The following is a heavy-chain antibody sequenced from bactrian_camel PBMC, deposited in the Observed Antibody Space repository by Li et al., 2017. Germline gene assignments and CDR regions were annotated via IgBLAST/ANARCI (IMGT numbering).Heavy chain of an antibody. CDR1: GFTFSNHW. J-gene: IGHJ4*01. Sequence: HVQLVESGGGLVQPGGSLRLSCSASGFTFSNHWMYWVRQAPGKGFEWVSRINLDGSITHYADAVKGRFTISRDNAKNMLYLQMNSLKSDDTALYYCAKDLFSDYARWGQGTQVTVS. CDR3: AKDLFSDYAR. CDR2: INLDGSIT. V-gene: IGHV3S1*01. D-gene: IGHD4*01.